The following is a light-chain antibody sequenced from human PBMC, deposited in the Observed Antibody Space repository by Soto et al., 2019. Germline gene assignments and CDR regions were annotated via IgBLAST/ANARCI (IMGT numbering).Light chain of an antibody. CDR2: RXS. CDR3: QHYKNWPIT. Sequence: EIVMTQSPDTLSLSPGDIVTRSXRASHSVIINLSWYQQKPGXAPRXXXDRXSMKATGSPARLSGRGSGTEFTLTISSLQSEDSAFYFCQHYKNWPITFGQGTRLEIK. V-gene: IGKV3-15*01. CDR1: HSVIIN. J-gene: IGKJ5*01.